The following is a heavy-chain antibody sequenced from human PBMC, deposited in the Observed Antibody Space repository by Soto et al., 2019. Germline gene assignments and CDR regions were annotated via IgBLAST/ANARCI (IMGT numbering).Heavy chain of an antibody. J-gene: IGHJ3*02. CDR2: INHSGST. V-gene: IGHV4-34*01. CDR1: GGCFSGYY. CDR3: ARRRYYGSGSYYNPRDAFDI. D-gene: IGHD3-10*01. Sequence: SETLSLTCAVYGGCFSGYYWSWIRQPPGKGLEWIGEINHSGSTNYNPSLKSRVTISVDTSKNQFSLKLSSVTAADTAVYYCARRRYYGSGSYYNPRDAFDIWGQGTMVTVSS.